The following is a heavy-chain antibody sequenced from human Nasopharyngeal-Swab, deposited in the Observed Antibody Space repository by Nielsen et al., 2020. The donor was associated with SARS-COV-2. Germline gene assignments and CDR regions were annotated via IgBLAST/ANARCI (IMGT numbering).Heavy chain of an antibody. D-gene: IGHD1-26*01. CDR3: TRDPLYGRAAGLNWFDP. Sequence: ASVKVSCKASGYTFTNYAIHWVRQAPGQRLEWMGWINAGNGNTEYSQKFQGRVTLTRDTSATTAYMELSSLRSEDTAVYYCTRDPLYGRAAGLNWFDPWGQGTLVTVSS. J-gene: IGHJ5*02. CDR2: INAGNGNT. V-gene: IGHV1-3*01. CDR1: GYTFTNYA.